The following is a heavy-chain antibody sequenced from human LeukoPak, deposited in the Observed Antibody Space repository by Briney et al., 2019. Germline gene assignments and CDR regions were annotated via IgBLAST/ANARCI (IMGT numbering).Heavy chain of an antibody. D-gene: IGHD3-22*01. CDR1: GFTFRKYW. CDR3: AKDNGPLYYYDSSGYYHDY. CDR2: ISYDGSNK. Sequence: PGGSLRLSCTASGFTFRKYWLHWVRQAPGKGLEWVAVISYDGSNKFYADSVKGRFTISRDNSKNTLYLQMNSLRAEDTAVYYCAKDNGPLYYYDSSGYYHDYWGQGTLVTVSS. J-gene: IGHJ4*02. V-gene: IGHV3-30*18.